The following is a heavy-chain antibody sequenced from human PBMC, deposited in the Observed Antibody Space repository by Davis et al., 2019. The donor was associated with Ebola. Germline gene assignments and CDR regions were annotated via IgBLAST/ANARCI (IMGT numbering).Heavy chain of an antibody. CDR2: IRYDGSNK. D-gene: IGHD6-13*01. CDR3: AREMGGGSSWGIDY. CDR1: GFTFSSYG. Sequence: PGGSLRLSCAASGFTFSSYGMHWVRQAPGKGLEWVAFIRYDGSNKYYADSVKGRFTISRHNSKNTLYLQMNSLRAEDTAVYYCAREMGGGSSWGIDYWGQGTLVTVSS. J-gene: IGHJ4*02. V-gene: IGHV3-30*02.